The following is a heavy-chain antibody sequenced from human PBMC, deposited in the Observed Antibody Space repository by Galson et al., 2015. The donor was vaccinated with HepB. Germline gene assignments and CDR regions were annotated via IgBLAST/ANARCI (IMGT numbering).Heavy chain of an antibody. CDR2: ISYDGSNK. CDR1: GFTFSSYA. J-gene: IGHJ4*02. CDR3: AGEVGAIYYFDY. V-gene: IGHV3-30-3*01. Sequence: FLRLSCAASGFTFSSYALHCVRQAPGKGLEWVAVISYDGSNKYYADSVKGRFTISRDNSKNTLYLQMNSLRAEDTAVYYCAGEVGAIYYFDYWGQGTLVTVSS. D-gene: IGHD1-26*01.